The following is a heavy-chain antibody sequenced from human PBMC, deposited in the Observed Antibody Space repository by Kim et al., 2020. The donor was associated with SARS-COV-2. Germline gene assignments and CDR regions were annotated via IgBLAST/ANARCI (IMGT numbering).Heavy chain of an antibody. Sequence: GGSLRLSCAASGFTFDDYAMHWVRQAPGKGLEWVSGISWNSGSIGYADSVKGRFTISRDNAKNSLYLQMNSLGAEDTALYYCAKGGYYDSSGYFPSDYWGQRTLGTVSS. CDR1: GFTFDDYA. V-gene: IGHV3-9*01. CDR2: ISWNSGSI. J-gene: IGHJ4*02. D-gene: IGHD3-22*01. CDR3: AKGGYYDSSGYFPSDY.